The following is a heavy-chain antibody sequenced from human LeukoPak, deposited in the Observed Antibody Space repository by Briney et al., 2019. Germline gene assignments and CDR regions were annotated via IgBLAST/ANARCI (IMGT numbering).Heavy chain of an antibody. CDR3: ASLTSSGWYDTSC. Sequence: PGGSLRLSCAASGFTFSRYSMNWVRQAPGKGLEWVSSISSSSSYIYYADSVKGRFTISRDNAKNSLYLQMNSLRAEDTAVYYCASLTSSGWYDTSCWGQGTLVTVSS. CDR1: GFTFSRYS. J-gene: IGHJ4*02. V-gene: IGHV3-21*01. CDR2: ISSSSSYI. D-gene: IGHD6-19*01.